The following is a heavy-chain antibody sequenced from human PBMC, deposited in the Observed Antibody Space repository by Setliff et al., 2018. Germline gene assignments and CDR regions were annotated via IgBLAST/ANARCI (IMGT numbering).Heavy chain of an antibody. Sequence: PSETLSLTCTVSGDSISSRTYYWSWIRQPAGKGLEWIGHIYTSWSTNYNPSLKSRLTISVDTSKNQFSLNLSSVTAADTSVYYCARQMSPPGMARARGFNWFDPWGQGTLVTVSS. D-gene: IGHD3-10*01. CDR1: GDSISSRTYY. CDR2: IYTSWST. CDR3: ARQMSPPGMARARGFNWFDP. J-gene: IGHJ5*02. V-gene: IGHV4-61*09.